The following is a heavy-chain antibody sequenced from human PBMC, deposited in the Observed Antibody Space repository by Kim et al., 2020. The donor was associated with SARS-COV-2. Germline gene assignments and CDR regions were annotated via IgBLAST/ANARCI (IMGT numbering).Heavy chain of an antibody. Sequence: SETLSLTCTVSGGSISSGVYYWSWIRQHPGKGLEWIGYIYYSGSTYYNPSLKSRVTISVDTSKNQFSLKLSSVTAADTVVYYCARGRITIFGVVTGAFDIWGQGTMVTVSS. CDR3: ARGRITIFGVVTGAFDI. V-gene: IGHV4-31*03. D-gene: IGHD3-3*01. CDR2: IYYSGST. CDR1: GGSISSGVYY. J-gene: IGHJ3*02.